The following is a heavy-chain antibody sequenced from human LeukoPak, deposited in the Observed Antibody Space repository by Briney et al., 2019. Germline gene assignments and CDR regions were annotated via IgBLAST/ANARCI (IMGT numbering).Heavy chain of an antibody. CDR2: IYTSGST. D-gene: IGHD1-1*01. V-gene: IGHV4-61*02. CDR1: GGSISSGSYY. CDR3: ARVTPENDGAFDI. J-gene: IGHJ3*02. Sequence: SETLSLTCTVSGGSISSGSYYWIWIRQPAGKGLEWIGRIYTSGSTNYNPSLKSRVTISVDTSKNQFSLKLSSVTAADTAVYYCARVTPENDGAFDIWGQGTMVTVSS.